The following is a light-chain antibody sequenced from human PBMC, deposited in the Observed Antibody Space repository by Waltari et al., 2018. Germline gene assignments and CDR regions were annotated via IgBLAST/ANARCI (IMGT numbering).Light chain of an antibody. V-gene: IGLV4-69*01. CDR3: QTGGHGTWV. CDR1: SGHSTNI. Sequence: TCTLSSGHSTNIIAWLQKRPEKGPRFVMKVNSDGSHSKGDEIPDRFSGSSSGAERYLTISSLQSEDEADYYCQTGGHGTWVFGGGTKLTVL. J-gene: IGLJ3*02. CDR2: VNSDGSH.